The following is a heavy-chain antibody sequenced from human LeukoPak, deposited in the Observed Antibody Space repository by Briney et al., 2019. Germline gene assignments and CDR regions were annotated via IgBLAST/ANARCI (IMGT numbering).Heavy chain of an antibody. D-gene: IGHD3-22*01. CDR2: INSDGSST. CDR3: ARDGYYYDSLWNYYYYYMDV. V-gene: IGHV3-74*01. J-gene: IGHJ6*03. Sequence: PGGSLRLSCAASGFTFSSYWMHWVRQAPGKGLVWVSRINSDGSSTSYADSVKGRFTISRDNAKNTLYLQMNSLRAEDTAVYYCARDGYYYDSLWNYYYYYMDVWGKGTTVTISS. CDR1: GFTFSSYW.